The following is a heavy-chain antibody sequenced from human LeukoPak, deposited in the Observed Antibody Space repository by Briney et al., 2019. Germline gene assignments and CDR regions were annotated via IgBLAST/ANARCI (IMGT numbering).Heavy chain of an antibody. Sequence: ASVKVSCKAPGYTFTSYYMHWVRQAPGQGLEWMGIINPSGGSTSYAQKFQGRVTMTRDTSTSTVYMELSSLRSEDTAVYYCARDPPIQQDSSDSSGYYPRYYFDYWGQGTLVTVSS. CDR2: INPSGGST. V-gene: IGHV1-46*01. CDR3: ARDPPIQQDSSDSSGYYPRYYFDY. J-gene: IGHJ4*02. D-gene: IGHD3-22*01. CDR1: GYTFTSYY.